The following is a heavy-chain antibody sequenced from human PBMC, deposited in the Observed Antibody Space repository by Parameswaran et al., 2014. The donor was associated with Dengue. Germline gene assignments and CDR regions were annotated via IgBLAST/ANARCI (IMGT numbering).Heavy chain of an antibody. V-gene: IGHV3-23*01. CDR2: VSGNGGTT. CDR1: SNA. CDR3: ARGRSRDPFYALDY. Sequence: SNARWIRQPPGKGLEWVSSVSGNGGTTYLADSVKGRFTISRDNSKNTVYLQMDSLRVEDTALYYCARGRSRDPFYALDYWGQGSLVTVSS. J-gene: IGHJ4*02. D-gene: IGHD2/OR15-2a*01.